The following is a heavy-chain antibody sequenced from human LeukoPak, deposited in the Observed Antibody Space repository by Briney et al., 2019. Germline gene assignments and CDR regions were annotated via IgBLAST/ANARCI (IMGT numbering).Heavy chain of an antibody. CDR2: ISGSSGST. V-gene: IGHV3-23*01. D-gene: IGHD2-21*02. J-gene: IGHJ4*02. CDR1: GFTFTSYG. Sequence: GGSLRLSCVASGFTFTSYGMSWVRQAPGKGLEWVSTISGSSGSTYYADSVKGRFTISRDNSKNTLYLQMNSLRAEDTAVYYCAKDLCGGDCYSDYWGQGTLVTVSS. CDR3: AKDLCGGDCYSDY.